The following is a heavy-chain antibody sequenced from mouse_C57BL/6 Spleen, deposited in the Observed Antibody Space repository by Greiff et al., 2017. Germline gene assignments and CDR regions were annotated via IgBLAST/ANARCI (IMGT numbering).Heavy chain of an antibody. J-gene: IGHJ3*01. CDR2: IWGDGST. CDR1: GFSLTSYG. D-gene: IGHD2-4*01. Sequence: QVQLQQSGPGLVAPSQSLSITCTVSGFSLTSYGVSWVRQPPGKGLEWLGVIWGDGSTNYHSALISKLSLSKDNSKSQVFIKLNSLQTEDTATNYCAKEDYDEGLAYWGQGTLVTVSA. V-gene: IGHV2-3*01. CDR3: AKEDYDEGLAY.